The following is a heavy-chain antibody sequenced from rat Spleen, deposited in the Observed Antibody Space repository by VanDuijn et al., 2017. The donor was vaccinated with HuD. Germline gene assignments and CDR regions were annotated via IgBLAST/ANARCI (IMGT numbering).Heavy chain of an antibody. D-gene: IGHD2-2*01. Sequence: EVRLVESDGGLVQPGGSLKLSCAASGFAFSDFFMAWVRQAPAKGLEWVATISSDGSTTYYRDSVKGRFTISRDNVNTTLFLQMDSLRSEDTATYNCAGAGYLRDWYFDFWGPGTMVTVSS. J-gene: IGHJ1*01. CDR1: GFAFSDFF. V-gene: IGHV5-29*01. CDR2: ISSDGSTT. CDR3: AGAGYLRDWYFDF.